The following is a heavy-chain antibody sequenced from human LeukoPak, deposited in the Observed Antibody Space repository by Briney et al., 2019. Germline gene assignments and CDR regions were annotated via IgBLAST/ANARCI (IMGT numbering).Heavy chain of an antibody. Sequence: PSETLSLTCTVSGGSISSYYWSWIRQPPGKGLEWIGYIYYSGSTIYNPSLKSRVTISVDTSKNQFSLKLSSVTAADTAVYYCARWQINLYYFDYWGQGTLVTVSS. J-gene: IGHJ4*02. V-gene: IGHV4-59*08. CDR2: IYYSGST. CDR3: ARWQINLYYFDY. CDR1: GGSISSYY. D-gene: IGHD1-14*01.